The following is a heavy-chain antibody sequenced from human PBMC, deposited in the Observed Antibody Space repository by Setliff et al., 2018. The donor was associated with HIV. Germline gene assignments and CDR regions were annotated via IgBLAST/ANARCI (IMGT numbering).Heavy chain of an antibody. CDR1: GASISNSNSY. Sequence: SETLSLTCTVYGASISNSNSYWGWIRQPPGKRLEWLGSVYQSGSTSYNPSLSSRLTISVDTSKNQVSLRLSSVTAADTGVYYCVRTGSSTSWGIYYYYYMDIWGKGSTVTVSS. J-gene: IGHJ6*03. CDR2: VYQSGST. V-gene: IGHV4-39*01. D-gene: IGHD3-10*01. CDR3: VRTGSSTSWGIYYYYYMDI.